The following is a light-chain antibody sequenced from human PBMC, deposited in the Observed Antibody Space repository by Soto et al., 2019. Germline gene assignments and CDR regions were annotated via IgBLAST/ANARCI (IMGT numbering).Light chain of an antibody. Sequence: QSVLTQPPSASGTPGQRVTISCSGSSSNIGSNTVNWYQQLPGTAPKLLIYSNNKRPSGIPDRFSSSKSGTSATLGITGFQTGDEADYYCGSWDSSLSAYVFGTGTKV. J-gene: IGLJ1*01. CDR1: SSNIGSNT. CDR2: SNN. CDR3: GSWDSSLSAYV. V-gene: IGLV1-44*01.